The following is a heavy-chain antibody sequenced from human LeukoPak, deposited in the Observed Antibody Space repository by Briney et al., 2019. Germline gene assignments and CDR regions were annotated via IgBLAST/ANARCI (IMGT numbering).Heavy chain of an antibody. CDR1: GXSITSTNYY. Sequence: SETLSLTCTVSGXSITSTNYYWAWIRQPPGKGLEWIGSIHYGGSTYYNPSLKSRVFISVDTSKNHFSMKLISVTAADTAVYFCARLVASYDILTGYYKRYFDYWAQGTLVTVSS. CDR3: ARLVASYDILTGYYKRYFDY. J-gene: IGHJ4*02. CDR2: IHYGGST. V-gene: IGHV4-39*01. D-gene: IGHD3-9*01.